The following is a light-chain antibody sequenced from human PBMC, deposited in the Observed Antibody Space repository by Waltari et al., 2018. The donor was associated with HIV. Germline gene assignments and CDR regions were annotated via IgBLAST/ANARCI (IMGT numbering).Light chain of an antibody. Sequence: QSVLTQPPSVSGAPGQRVTISCTGSSSNIGAGYDVHWYQHLPGTAPKLLIYGNSNRPSGVPDRFSGSKSGTSASLDITGLQAEDEADYYCQSYDSSLSGGDVVFGGGTKLTVL. J-gene: IGLJ2*01. CDR1: SSNIGAGYD. CDR3: QSYDSSLSGGDVV. CDR2: GNS. V-gene: IGLV1-40*01.